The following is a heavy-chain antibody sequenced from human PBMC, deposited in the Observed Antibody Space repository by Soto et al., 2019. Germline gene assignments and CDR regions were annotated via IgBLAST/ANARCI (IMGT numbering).Heavy chain of an antibody. CDR2: IYYSGST. J-gene: IGHJ2*01. CDR1: GGSISSYY. V-gene: IGHV4-59*08. CDR3: ARDQTTVTISPYWYFDL. D-gene: IGHD4-17*01. Sequence: SETLSLTCTVSGGSISSYYWSWIRQPPGKGLEWIGYIYYSGSTNYNPSLKSRVTISVDTSKNQFSLKLSSVTAADTAVYYCARDQTTVTISPYWYFDLWGRGILVTVSS.